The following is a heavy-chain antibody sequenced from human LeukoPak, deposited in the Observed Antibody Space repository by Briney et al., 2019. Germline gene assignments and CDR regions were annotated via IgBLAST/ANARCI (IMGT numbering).Heavy chain of an antibody. CDR2: IIPLLGIA. CDR1: GGTFGSHA. V-gene: IGHV1-69*04. D-gene: IGHD5-18*01. CDR3: AINRGDTSMGKSWFDP. Sequence: SVKVSCKASGGTFGSHAVSWVRQAPGQRLEWVGRIIPLLGIATYAQSFQGRVTITADRSTTTVFLELRSLRSADTAVYYCAINRGDTSMGKSWFDPWGQGTLVTVSS. J-gene: IGHJ5*02.